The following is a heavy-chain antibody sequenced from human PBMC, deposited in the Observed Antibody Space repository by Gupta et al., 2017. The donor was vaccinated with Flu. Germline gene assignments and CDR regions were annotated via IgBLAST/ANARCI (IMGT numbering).Heavy chain of an antibody. CDR2: IVGGATT. J-gene: IGHJ4*02. D-gene: IGHD1-1*01. CDR3: AGDDDREPASLF. CDR1: FSVNSGY. Sequence: FSVNSGYMNWVHQAPGKGLEWVAVIVGGATTRYADSLRGRFTISTDSIKNTLYLHMNTLTVEDTAVYYWAGDDDREPASLFWGQVVLVTVSS. V-gene: IGHV3-53*01.